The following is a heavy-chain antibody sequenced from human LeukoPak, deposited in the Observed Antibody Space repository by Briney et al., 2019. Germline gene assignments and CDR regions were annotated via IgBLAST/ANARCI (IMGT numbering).Heavy chain of an antibody. CDR3: AKETTVTTRSYYYYYMDV. D-gene: IGHD4-11*01. CDR2: ISWNSGSI. Sequence: GRSLRLSCAASGFSFDDYAMHWVRPAPGKGLGWVSGISWNSGSIGYADSVKGRFTISRDNAKNSLYLQMNSLRAEDTALYYCAKETTVTTRSYYYYYMDVWGKGTTVTVSS. CDR1: GFSFDDYA. J-gene: IGHJ6*03. V-gene: IGHV3-9*01.